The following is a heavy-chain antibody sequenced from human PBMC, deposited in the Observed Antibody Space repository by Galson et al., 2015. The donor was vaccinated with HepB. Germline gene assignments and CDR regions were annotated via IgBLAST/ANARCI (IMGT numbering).Heavy chain of an antibody. CDR3: ARDPFLGYGSGSYCPITDYGMDV. CDR2: ISSSSSYI. Sequence: SLRLPCAAYGFNFSSYSMNWARQAQGKGLEWVSSISSSSSYIYYADSVKGRFTISRDNAKNSLYLQMNSLRAEDTAVYYYARDPFLGYGSGSYCPITDYGMDVWGQGTTVTVSS. J-gene: IGHJ6*02. D-gene: IGHD3-10*01. V-gene: IGHV3-21*01. CDR1: GFNFSSYS.